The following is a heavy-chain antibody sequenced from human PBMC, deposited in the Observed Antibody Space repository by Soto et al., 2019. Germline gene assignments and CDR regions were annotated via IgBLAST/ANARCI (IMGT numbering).Heavy chain of an antibody. CDR2: MNPNSGNT. D-gene: IGHD2-15*01. V-gene: IGHV1-8*01. Sequence: ASVKVSCKASGYTFTSYDINWVRQATGQGLEWMGWMNPNSGNTGYAQKFQGRVTMTRNTSISTAYMELSSLRSEDTAVYYCASDVGGGGCYSLAFDIWGQGTMVTVSS. CDR1: GYTFTSYD. J-gene: IGHJ3*02. CDR3: ASDVGGGGCYSLAFDI.